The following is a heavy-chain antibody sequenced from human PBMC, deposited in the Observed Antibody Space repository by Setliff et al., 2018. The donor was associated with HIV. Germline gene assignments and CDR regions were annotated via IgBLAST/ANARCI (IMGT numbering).Heavy chain of an antibody. CDR3: ARAPTGVTNAFDI. D-gene: IGHD2-8*02. V-gene: IGHV4-61*09. J-gene: IGHJ3*02. CDR1: GGSISSGIYY. CDR2: VYTTGGT. Sequence: SCTVSGGSISSGIYYWIWIRQPAGKGLEWIGHVYTTGGTNYNPSLESRLTISVDTSRNQFSLRLSSVTAADTAVYYCARAPTGVTNAFDIWGQGTMVTVSS.